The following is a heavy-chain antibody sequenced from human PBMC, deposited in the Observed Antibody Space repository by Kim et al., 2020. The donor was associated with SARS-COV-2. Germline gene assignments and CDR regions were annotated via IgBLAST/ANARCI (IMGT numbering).Heavy chain of an antibody. Sequence: GGSLRLSCAASGFSFSSYTMNWVRQAPGKGLEWVSAITNDNSNIYYSDAVKGRFTISRNNVKKSLFLQMNSLRAENTAVYYCARDWSRDFDFWGQGTLVTVSS. J-gene: IGHJ4*02. CDR3: ARDWSRDFDF. CDR1: GFSFSSYT. CDR2: ITNDNSNI. D-gene: IGHD2-8*02. V-gene: IGHV3-21*01.